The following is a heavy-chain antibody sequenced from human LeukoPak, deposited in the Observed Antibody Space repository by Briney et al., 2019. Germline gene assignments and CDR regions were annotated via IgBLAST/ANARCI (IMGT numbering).Heavy chain of an antibody. CDR2: IRGSGDNT. CDR3: AKGPQSSAQYHFDY. J-gene: IGHJ4*02. CDR1: GLTFSNYA. D-gene: IGHD3-22*01. Sequence: GGSLRLSCTVSGLTFSNYAMSWVRQAPGKGLEWVSPIRGSGDNTYHADSVKGRLTIPRDNSRNTLYLQMNSLRAEDTAVYYCAKGPQSSAQYHFDYWGQGTLVTVSS. V-gene: IGHV3-23*01.